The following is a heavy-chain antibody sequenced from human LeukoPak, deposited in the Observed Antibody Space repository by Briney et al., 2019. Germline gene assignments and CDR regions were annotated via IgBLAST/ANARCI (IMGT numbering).Heavy chain of an antibody. CDR1: GGSISSYY. Sequence: SETLSLTCTVSGGSISSYYWSWIRQPPGKGLEWIGYIYYSGSTSYNPSLKSRVTISVDTSKNQFSLKLSSVTAADTAVYYCARRTWGAADYFDYWGQGTLVTVSS. J-gene: IGHJ4*02. V-gene: IGHV4-59*01. CDR3: ARRTWGAADYFDY. CDR2: IYYSGST. D-gene: IGHD6-13*01.